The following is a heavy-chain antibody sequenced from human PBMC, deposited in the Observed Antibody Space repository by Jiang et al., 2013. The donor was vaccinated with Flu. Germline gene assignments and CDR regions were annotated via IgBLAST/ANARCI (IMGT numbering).Heavy chain of an antibody. Sequence: KPTQTLTLTCTFSGFSLSTSGVGVGWIRQPPGKALEWLALIYWNDDKRYSPSLKSRLTITKDTSKNQVVLTMTNMDPVDTATYYCAHRRCSNPSCYVFDYWGQGTLVTVSS. CDR1: GFSLSTSGVG. J-gene: IGHJ4*02. V-gene: IGHV2-5*01. CDR2: IYWNDDK. CDR3: AHRRCSNPSCYVFDY. D-gene: IGHD2-2*01.